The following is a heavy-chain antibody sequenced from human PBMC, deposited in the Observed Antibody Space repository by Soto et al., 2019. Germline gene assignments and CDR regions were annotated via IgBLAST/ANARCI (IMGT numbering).Heavy chain of an antibody. Sequence: QVHLVQSGGEVKKPEASVIVSCKTSGYNLSTYTINWVRQAPGHGLEWIGWISAKNGNTDYPRKYQGRVTVTMDTSTNKSYMEVRKLRADDTAVYYSASGYFDHFFDFWGQGTLVTVSS. CDR1: GYNLSTYT. V-gene: IGHV1-18*04. D-gene: IGHD3-22*01. CDR2: ISAKNGNT. J-gene: IGHJ4*02. CDR3: ASGYFDHFFDF.